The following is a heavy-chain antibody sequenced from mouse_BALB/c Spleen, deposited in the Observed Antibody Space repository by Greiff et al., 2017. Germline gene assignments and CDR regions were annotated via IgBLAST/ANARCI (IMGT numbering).Heavy chain of an antibody. J-gene: IGHJ4*01. CDR1: GFTFSSYG. CDR2: ISSGGSYT. D-gene: IGHD4-1*01. CDR3: ADLTGYDALDY. V-gene: IGHV5-6*01. Sequence: EVQGVESGGDLVKPGGSLKLSCAASGFTFSSYGMSWVRQTPDKRLEWVATISSGGSYTYYPDSVKGRFTISRDNAKNTLYLQMSSLKSEDTAMYCCADLTGYDALDYWGQGTSVTVSA.